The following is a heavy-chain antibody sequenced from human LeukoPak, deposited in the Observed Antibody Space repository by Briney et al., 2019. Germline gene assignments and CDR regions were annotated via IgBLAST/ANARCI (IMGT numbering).Heavy chain of an antibody. CDR1: VYTFTIYY. V-gene: IGHV1-46*01. Sequence: ASVTVSFTSSVYTFTIYYMHWVRQAPGQGLEWMGIINPSGGSTSYAQNFQGRVTMTRDTSTSTVYMELSSLRSEDTAVYYCARGGETNWNPKSYYYYYYMDVWGKGTTVTVSS. D-gene: IGHD1-1*01. CDR3: ARGGETNWNPKSYYYYYYMDV. CDR2: INPSGGST. J-gene: IGHJ6*03.